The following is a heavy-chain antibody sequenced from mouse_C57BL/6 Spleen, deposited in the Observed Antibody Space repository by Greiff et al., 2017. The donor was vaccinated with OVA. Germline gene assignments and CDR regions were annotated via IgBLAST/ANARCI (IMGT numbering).Heavy chain of an antibody. Sequence: QVQLKQPGAELVMPGASVKLSCKASGYTFTSYWMHWVKQRPGQGLEWIGEIDPSDSYTNYNQKFKGKSTLTVDKSSSTAYMQLSSLTSEDSAVYYCARGGIYYYGLYYAMDYWGQGTSVTVSS. V-gene: IGHV1-69*01. D-gene: IGHD1-1*01. J-gene: IGHJ4*01. CDR2: IDPSDSYT. CDR3: ARGGIYYYGLYYAMDY. CDR1: GYTFTSYW.